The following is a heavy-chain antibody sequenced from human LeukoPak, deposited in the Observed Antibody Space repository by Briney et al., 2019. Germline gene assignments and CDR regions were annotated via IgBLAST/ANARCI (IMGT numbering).Heavy chain of an antibody. D-gene: IGHD3-10*01. Sequence: ASVKVSCKASGYTFTSYDINWVRQATGQGLEWMGWMNPNSGNTGYAQKFQGRVTMTRNTSISTAYMELSSLRSEDTAVYYCASRRWSGDSYYYYGMDVWGQGTTVTVSS. CDR2: MNPNSGNT. J-gene: IGHJ6*02. CDR1: GYTFTSYD. CDR3: ASRRWSGDSYYYYGMDV. V-gene: IGHV1-8*01.